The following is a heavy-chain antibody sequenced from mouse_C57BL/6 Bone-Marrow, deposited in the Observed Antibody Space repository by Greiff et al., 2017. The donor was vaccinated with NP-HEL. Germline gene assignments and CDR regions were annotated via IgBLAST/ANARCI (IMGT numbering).Heavy chain of an antibody. Sequence: EVQGVESGGGLVKPGGSLKLSCAASGFTFSDYGMHWVRQAPEKGLEWVAYISSGSSTIYYADTVKGRFTISRDNAKNTLFLQMTSLRSEDTAMYYCARTKFYYDYDDGAMDYWGQGTSVTVSS. V-gene: IGHV5-17*01. D-gene: IGHD2-4*01. CDR2: ISSGSSTI. CDR1: GFTFSDYG. CDR3: ARTKFYYDYDDGAMDY. J-gene: IGHJ4*01.